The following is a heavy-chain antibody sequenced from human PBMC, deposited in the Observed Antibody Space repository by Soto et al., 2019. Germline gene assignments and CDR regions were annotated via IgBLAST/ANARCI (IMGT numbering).Heavy chain of an antibody. J-gene: IGHJ6*02. V-gene: IGHV1-46*01. D-gene: IGHD1-26*01. CDR2: INPSGGST. CDR1: GYTFTSYY. CDR3: VTPSPIVGAPWDYYYGMDV. Sequence: QVQLVQSGAEVKKPGASVKVSCKASGYTFTSYYMHWVRQAPGQGLEWMGIINPSGGSTSYAQKFQGRVTMTRDTSTSTVYMELSSLRSEDTAVYYCVTPSPIVGAPWDYYYGMDVWGQGTTVTVSS.